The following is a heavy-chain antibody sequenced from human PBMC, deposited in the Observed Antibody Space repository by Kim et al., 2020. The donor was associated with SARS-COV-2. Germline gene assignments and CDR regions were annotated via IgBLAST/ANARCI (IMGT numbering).Heavy chain of an antibody. Sequence: GESLKISCKGSGYSFTSYWIGWVRQMPGKGLEWMGIIYPGDSDTRYSPSFQGQVTISADKSISTAYLQWSSLKASDTAMYYCARPRGRMPTHPYYFDYWGQGTLVTVSS. V-gene: IGHV5-51*01. D-gene: IGHD3-10*01. J-gene: IGHJ4*02. CDR3: ARPRGRMPTHPYYFDY. CDR2: IYPGDSDT. CDR1: GYSFTSYW.